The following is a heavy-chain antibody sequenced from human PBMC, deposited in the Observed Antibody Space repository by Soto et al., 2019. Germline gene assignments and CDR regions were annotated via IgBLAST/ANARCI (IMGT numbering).Heavy chain of an antibody. CDR1: GDSVSSGTAT. CDR3: AIDGSAFHWYFDL. D-gene: IGHD6-19*01. J-gene: IGHJ2*01. V-gene: IGHV6-1*01. Sequence: QVQLQQSGPGLVKPSQTLSLICAISGDSVSSGTATWSWIRQSPSRGLEWLGRTYYRSKRYNDYAVSVNTRIVTPPDPSTNQLSLQLNSVTPDDTAVYFCAIDGSAFHWYFDLWGRGTLVTVSS. CDR2: TYYRSKRYN.